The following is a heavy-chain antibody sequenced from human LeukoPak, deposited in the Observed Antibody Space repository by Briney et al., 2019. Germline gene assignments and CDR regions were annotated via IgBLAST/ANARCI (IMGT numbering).Heavy chain of an antibody. CDR1: GFTFSSYG. Sequence: GGSLRLSCAASGFTFSSYGMHWVRQAPGKGLEWVAVIWYDGSNKYYADSVKGRFTISRDNSKNTLYLQMNSLRAEDTAVYCCARDGWKWEPIDYWGQGTLVTVSS. CDR2: IWYDGSNK. V-gene: IGHV3-33*08. D-gene: IGHD1-26*01. J-gene: IGHJ4*02. CDR3: ARDGWKWEPIDY.